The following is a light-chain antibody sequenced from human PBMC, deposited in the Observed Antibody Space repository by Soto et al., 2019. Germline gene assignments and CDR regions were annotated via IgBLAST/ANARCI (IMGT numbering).Light chain of an antibody. CDR1: QSISTY. V-gene: IGKV1-39*01. CDR3: QQGYNLPFT. J-gene: IGKJ4*01. Sequence: DIQMTQSPSSLSASVGDRVTISCRASQSISTYLHWYQQKPGKAPKLLIYAASSLQSVVPSRFSGSGSGTDFTLTISSLQPEDFATYYCQQGYNLPFTFGGGTKVEIK. CDR2: AAS.